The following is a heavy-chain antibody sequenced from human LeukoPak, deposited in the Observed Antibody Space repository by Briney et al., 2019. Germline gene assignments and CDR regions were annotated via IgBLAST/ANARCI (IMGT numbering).Heavy chain of an antibody. V-gene: IGHV3-21*01. Sequence: GGSLRLSCAASGFTFSSYSMNWVRQAPGKGLEWVSSISSSSSSYIYYADSVKGRFTISRDNAKNSLYLQVNSLRAEDMAVYYCARAWGDWFDPWGQGTLVTVSS. D-gene: IGHD3-16*01. CDR3: ARAWGDWFDP. CDR1: GFTFSSYS. J-gene: IGHJ5*02. CDR2: ISSSSSSYI.